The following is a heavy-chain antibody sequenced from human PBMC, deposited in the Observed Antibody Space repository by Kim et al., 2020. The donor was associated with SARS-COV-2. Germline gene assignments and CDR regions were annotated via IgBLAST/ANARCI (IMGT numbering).Heavy chain of an antibody. CDR1: GYSFTSYW. V-gene: IGHV5-51*01. CDR2: IYPGDSDT. Sequence: GESLKISCKGSGYSFTSYWIGWVRQMPGKGLEWMGIIYPGDSDTRYSPSFQGQVTISADKSISTAYLQWSSLKASDTAMYYCARRREFGLGYCSSTSCYGSPGGMDVWGQGTTVTVSS. CDR3: ARRREFGLGYCSSTSCYGSPGGMDV. D-gene: IGHD2-2*01. J-gene: IGHJ6*02.